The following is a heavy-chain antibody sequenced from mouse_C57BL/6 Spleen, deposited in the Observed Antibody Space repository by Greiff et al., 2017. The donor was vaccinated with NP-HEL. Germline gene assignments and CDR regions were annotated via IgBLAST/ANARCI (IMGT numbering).Heavy chain of an antibody. V-gene: IGHV1-19*01. CDR1: GYTFTDYY. J-gene: IGHJ2*01. Sequence: VQLKESGPVLVKPGASVKMSCKASGYTFTDYYMNWVKQSHGKSLEWIGVINPYNGGTSYNQKFKGKATLTVDKSSSTAYMELNSLTSEDSAVYYCASPVVATDDYWGQGTTLTVSS. CDR3: ASPVVATDDY. CDR2: INPYNGGT. D-gene: IGHD1-1*01.